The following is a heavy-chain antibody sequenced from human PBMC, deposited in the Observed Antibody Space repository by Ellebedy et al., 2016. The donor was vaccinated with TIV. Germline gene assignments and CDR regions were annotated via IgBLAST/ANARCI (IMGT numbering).Heavy chain of an antibody. D-gene: IGHD3-22*01. CDR2: IYYSGST. J-gene: IGHJ2*01. CDR1: GGSISSSSYY. Sequence: MPSETLSLTCTVSGGSISSSSYYWGWIRQPPGKGLEWIGSIYYSGSTYYNPSLKSRVTISVDTSKKQFSLKVNFVTAGDTAVYYCARVTLSPYAYYYDSSGYWYFDLWGRGTLVTVSS. V-gene: IGHV4-39*01. CDR3: ARVTLSPYAYYYDSSGYWYFDL.